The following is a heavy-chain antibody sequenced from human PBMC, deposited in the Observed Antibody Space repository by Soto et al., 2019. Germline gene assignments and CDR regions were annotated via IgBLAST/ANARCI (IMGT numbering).Heavy chain of an antibody. D-gene: IGHD3-16*01. Sequence: QVQLQQWGAGLLKPSETLSLTCAVYGGSFSGYYWSWIRQPPGKGLEWIGKINHSGSTNYNPSLKSRVTISVDTSKNQFSLKLSSVTAADTAVYYCASAWGGVPDYWGQGTLVTVSS. CDR2: INHSGST. CDR3: ASAWGGVPDY. J-gene: IGHJ4*02. CDR1: GGSFSGYY. V-gene: IGHV4-34*01.